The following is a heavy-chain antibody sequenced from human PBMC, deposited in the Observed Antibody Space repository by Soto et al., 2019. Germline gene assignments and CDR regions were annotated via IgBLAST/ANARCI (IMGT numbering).Heavy chain of an antibody. J-gene: IGHJ4*02. Sequence: QVQLQQWGAGLLKPSETLSLTCAVYGGSFSGYYWSWIRQPPGKGLEWIGEINHSGSTNYNPSLKSRVTISVDTSKNQFSLKLSSVTAADTAVYYCARGGVKSSAAMGRAEYYFDYWGQGTLVTVSS. D-gene: IGHD2-2*01. CDR1: GGSFSGYY. V-gene: IGHV4-34*01. CDR2: INHSGST. CDR3: ARGGVKSSAAMGRAEYYFDY.